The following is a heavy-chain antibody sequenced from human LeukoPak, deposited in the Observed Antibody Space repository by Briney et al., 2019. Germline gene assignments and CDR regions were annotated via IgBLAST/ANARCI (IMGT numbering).Heavy chain of an antibody. Sequence: GGSLRLSCTASGFTFGDYAMSWVRQAPGKGLEWVGFIRSKAYGGTTEYAASVKGRFTISRDDSKSIAYLQMNSLKTEDTAVYYCTRVGGGDPPDYWGQGTLVTVSS. J-gene: IGHJ4*02. D-gene: IGHD2-21*02. V-gene: IGHV3-49*04. CDR2: IRSKAYGGTT. CDR1: GFTFGDYA. CDR3: TRVGGGDPPDY.